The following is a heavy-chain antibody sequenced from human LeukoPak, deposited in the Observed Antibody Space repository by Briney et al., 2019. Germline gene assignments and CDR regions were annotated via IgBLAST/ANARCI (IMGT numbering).Heavy chain of an antibody. CDR3: ARNTETAIPLPYYFDY. D-gene: IGHD2-21*02. CDR2: INTGNGNT. CDR1: GYTFTSYA. J-gene: IGHJ4*02. V-gene: IGHV1-3*04. Sequence: ASVKVSCKASGYTFTSYAMHWVRQAPGQRLECMGWINTGNGNTKYSQRFQGRVTITRDTSASTAYMDLSSLRSEDTAVYYCARNTETAIPLPYYFDYWGQGTLVTVSS.